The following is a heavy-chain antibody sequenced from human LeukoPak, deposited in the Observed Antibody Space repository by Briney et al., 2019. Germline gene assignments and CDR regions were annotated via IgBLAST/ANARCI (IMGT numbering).Heavy chain of an antibody. CDR2: IYSGSST. CDR1: GFTVSSNY. Sequence: GGSLRLSCAASGFTVSSNYMSWVRQAPGKGLEWVSVIYSGSSTYYADSVKGRFTISRDNSKNTLYLQMNSLRAEDTAVYYCAREIMITFGGVIPTPYWGQGTLVTVSS. D-gene: IGHD3-16*02. CDR3: AREIMITFGGVIPTPY. V-gene: IGHV3-66*02. J-gene: IGHJ4*02.